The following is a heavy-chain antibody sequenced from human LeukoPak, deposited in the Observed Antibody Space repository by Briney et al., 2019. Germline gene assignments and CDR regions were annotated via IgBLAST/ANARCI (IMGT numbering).Heavy chain of an antibody. CDR1: GGSISSYY. J-gene: IGHJ6*03. D-gene: IGHD4-17*01. Sequence: PSETLSLTCTVSGGSISSYYWSWIRQPAGKGLEWIGRIYTSGSTNYNPSLKSRVTMSVDTSKNQFSLKLSSVTAADTAVYYCARVHLEHHYGDYEMYYYYYMDVWGKGTTVTVSS. CDR2: IYTSGST. V-gene: IGHV4-4*07. CDR3: ARVHLEHHYGDYEMYYYYYMDV.